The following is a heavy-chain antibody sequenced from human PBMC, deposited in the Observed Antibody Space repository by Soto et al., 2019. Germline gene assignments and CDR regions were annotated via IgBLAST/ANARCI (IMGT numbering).Heavy chain of an antibody. CDR2: IYYSGST. Sequence: SETLSLTCTVSGGSISSSSYYWGWIRQPPGKGLEWIGSIYYSGSTYYNPSLKSRVTISVDTSKNQFSLKLSSVTAADTAVYYCARQQSLYYFDYWGQGTLVTVSS. J-gene: IGHJ4*02. V-gene: IGHV4-39*01. CDR3: ARQQSLYYFDY. CDR1: GGSISSSSYY.